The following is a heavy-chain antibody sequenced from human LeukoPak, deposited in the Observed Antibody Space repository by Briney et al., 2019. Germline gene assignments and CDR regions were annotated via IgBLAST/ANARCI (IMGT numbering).Heavy chain of an antibody. CDR3: AKFPPVAATNRPHNWFYP. V-gene: IGHV3-23*01. Sequence: PGGSLRLSCAASGSTFSTYVMNWVRQAPGKGLEWVSAISGSGGSTYYADSVQGRFTISRNNSKNTLYLQMNSLRAEATAVYYCAKFPPVAATNRPHNWFYPWGQGTLVTVSS. J-gene: IGHJ5*02. CDR2: ISGSGGST. CDR1: GSTFSTYV. D-gene: IGHD1-26*01.